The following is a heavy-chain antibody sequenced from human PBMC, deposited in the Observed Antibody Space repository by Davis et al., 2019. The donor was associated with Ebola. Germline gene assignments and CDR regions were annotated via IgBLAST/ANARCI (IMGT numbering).Heavy chain of an antibody. CDR2: IWYDGSNK. J-gene: IGHJ6*02. D-gene: IGHD2-15*01. CDR1: GFTFSGSA. Sequence: GGSLRLSCAASGFTFSGSAMHWVRQAPGKGLEWVAVIWYDGSNKYYADSVKGRFTISRDNSKNTLYLQMNSLRAEDTAVYYCARDTPFTDTYGMDVWGQGTTVTVSS. V-gene: IGHV3-33*01. CDR3: ARDTPFTDTYGMDV.